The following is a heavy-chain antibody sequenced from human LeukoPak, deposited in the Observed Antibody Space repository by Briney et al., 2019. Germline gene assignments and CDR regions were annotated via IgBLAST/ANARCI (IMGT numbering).Heavy chain of an antibody. J-gene: IGHJ5*02. CDR2: ISGSGGST. Sequence: GGSLRLSCAASGFTFSSYAMSWVRQAPGKGLEWVSVISGSGGSTYYADSVKGRFTISRDNAKNSLYLQMNSLRAEDTAVYYCAREMLAAVAAQSWGQGTLVTVSS. D-gene: IGHD6-19*01. CDR1: GFTFSSYA. CDR3: AREMLAAVAAQS. V-gene: IGHV3-23*01.